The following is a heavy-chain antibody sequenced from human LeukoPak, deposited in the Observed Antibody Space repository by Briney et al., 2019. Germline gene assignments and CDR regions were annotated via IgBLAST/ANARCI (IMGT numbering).Heavy chain of an antibody. J-gene: IGHJ6*04. CDR3: ARDKSGSGSYTDDYYAMDV. V-gene: IGHV3-33*01. D-gene: IGHD3-10*01. CDR2: IWYDGSNK. CDR1: GFTFSSYG. Sequence: GRSLRLSCAASGFTFSSYGMHWVRQAPGKGLEWVAVIWYDGSNKYYADSVKGRFTISRDNSKNTLYLQMNSLRAEDTAIYYCARDKSGSGSYTDDYYAMDVWGKGTTVTVSS.